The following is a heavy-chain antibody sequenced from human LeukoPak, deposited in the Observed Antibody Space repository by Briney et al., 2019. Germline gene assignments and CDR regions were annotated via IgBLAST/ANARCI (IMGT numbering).Heavy chain of an antibody. Sequence: ASVNVSCTASGYTFTGYYMHWVRQAPGQGLEWMGWINPNSGGTNYAQTFQGRVTMTRDTSISTAYMELSRLRSDDTAVYYCASHTPSGYDYGYWGQGTLVTVSS. J-gene: IGHJ4*02. CDR3: ASHTPSGYDYGY. V-gene: IGHV1-2*02. CDR1: GYTFTGYY. D-gene: IGHD5-12*01. CDR2: INPNSGGT.